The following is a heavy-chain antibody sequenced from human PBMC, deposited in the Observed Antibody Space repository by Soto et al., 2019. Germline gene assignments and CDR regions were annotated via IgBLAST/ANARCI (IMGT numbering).Heavy chain of an antibody. CDR3: AKGGRQWLVTSDFHY. V-gene: IGHV3-30*18. Sequence: VQLVESGGGVVQPGRSLRLSCAASGFTFSDYAMHWVRQAPGKGLEWVAVVSHDGSNTHYADSGKGRFTISRDSSKNTVSLEMTSLRAEDTAVYSCAKGGRQWLVTSDFHYWGQGARVTVSS. J-gene: IGHJ4*02. CDR2: VSHDGSNT. CDR1: GFTFSDYA. D-gene: IGHD6-19*01.